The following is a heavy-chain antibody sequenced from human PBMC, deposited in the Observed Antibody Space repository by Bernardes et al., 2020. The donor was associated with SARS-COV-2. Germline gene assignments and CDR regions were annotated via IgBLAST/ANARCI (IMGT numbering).Heavy chain of an antibody. J-gene: IGHJ5*02. Sequence: SETLSLTCTVSGGSISSGGYYWSWIRQHPGKGLEWIGYIYYSGSTYYNPSLKSRVTISVDTSKNQFSLKLSSVTAADTAVYYCARDLGYYDSSDYYPLGWFDPWGQGTLVTVSS. D-gene: IGHD3-22*01. CDR1: GGSISSGGYY. CDR2: IYYSGST. CDR3: ARDLGYYDSSDYYPLGWFDP. V-gene: IGHV4-31*03.